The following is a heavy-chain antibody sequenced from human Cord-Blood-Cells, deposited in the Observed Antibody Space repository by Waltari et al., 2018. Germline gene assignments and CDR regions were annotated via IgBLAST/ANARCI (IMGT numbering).Heavy chain of an antibody. J-gene: IGHJ4*02. CDR2: IKQDGSEK. V-gene: IGHV3-7*01. CDR1: GFTFSSYW. CDR3: ARGWRQLDY. Sequence: EVQLVESGGGLVQPGGSLRLSCAASGFTFSSYWMSWVRQAPGKGLEWVANIKQDGSEKYYVDSVKGRFTISRGNAKNSLYMQRSSLRAEDTAVYYCARGWRQLDYWGQGSLVT. D-gene: IGHD6-13*01.